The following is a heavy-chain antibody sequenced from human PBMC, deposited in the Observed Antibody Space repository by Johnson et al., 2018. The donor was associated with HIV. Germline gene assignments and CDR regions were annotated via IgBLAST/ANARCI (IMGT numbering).Heavy chain of an antibody. CDR3: ARAKYGGAFDV. V-gene: IGHV3-30*14. CDR2: ISYDGSNK. D-gene: IGHD3-16*01. J-gene: IGHJ3*01. CDR1: GFTFSSYA. Sequence: SGGGVVQPGRSLRLSCAASGFTFSSYAMHWVRQAPGKGLEWVAVISYDGSNKYYADSVKGRFTISRDNSTNTLYLQMNSLRAEDTAVYYCARAKYGGAFDVWGQGTMVSVSS.